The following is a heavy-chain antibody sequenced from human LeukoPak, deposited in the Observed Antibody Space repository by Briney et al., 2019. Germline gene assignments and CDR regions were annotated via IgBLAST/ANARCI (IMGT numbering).Heavy chain of an antibody. J-gene: IGHJ4*02. Sequence: GGSLRLSCAASGFTFSSYAMSWVRQAPGKGLEGVSAISGSGGSTYYADSVKGRFTISRDNSKNTLYLQMNSLRAEDTAVYYCAKGESGWDLGHFDYWGQGTLVTVSS. CDR2: ISGSGGST. CDR3: AKGESGWDLGHFDY. CDR1: GFTFSSYA. V-gene: IGHV3-23*01. D-gene: IGHD6-19*01.